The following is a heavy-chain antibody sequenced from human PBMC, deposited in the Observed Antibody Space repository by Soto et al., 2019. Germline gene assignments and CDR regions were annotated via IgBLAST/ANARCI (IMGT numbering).Heavy chain of an antibody. CDR3: ARLGGYYQAFAY. J-gene: IGHJ4*02. CDR2: IYYSGST. D-gene: IGHD3-22*01. V-gene: IGHV4-59*08. CDR1: GGSISSYF. Sequence: PSETLSLTCTVSGGSISSYFWSWIWQPPGKGLEWIGYIYYSGSTSYNPSLKSRVTISVDTSKNQFSLKLSSVTAADTAVYYCARLGGYYQAFAYRGQGTLVTVSS.